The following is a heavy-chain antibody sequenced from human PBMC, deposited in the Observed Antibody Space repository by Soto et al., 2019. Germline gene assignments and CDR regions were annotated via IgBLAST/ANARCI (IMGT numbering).Heavy chain of an antibody. CDR2: IYHSGST. CDR3: ARDPPLPAAMVD. J-gene: IGHJ4*02. Sequence: QVQLQESGPGLVKPSGTLSLTCAVSGGSISSSNWWSWVRQPPGKGLEWIGEIYHSGSTNYNPSLKSRVXXXVXXSQNQCSLQLSSVTAADTALYYCARDPPLPAAMVDWGQGTLVTVSS. CDR1: GGSISSSNW. V-gene: IGHV4-4*02. D-gene: IGHD2-2*01.